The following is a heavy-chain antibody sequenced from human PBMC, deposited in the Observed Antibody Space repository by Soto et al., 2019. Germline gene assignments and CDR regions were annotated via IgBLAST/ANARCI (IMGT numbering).Heavy chain of an antibody. Sequence: LSLTCAVSGGSIDSGGYSWSWIRQPPGKGLEWIGYIYHIGTTDYNPSLKSRVTVSVDRSKNQVSLKLSSVTAADTAFYYCARYTGTYFDSWGQGTLVTVSS. CDR3: ARYTGTYFDS. V-gene: IGHV4-30-2*01. J-gene: IGHJ4*02. CDR1: GGSIDSGGYS. D-gene: IGHD1-26*01. CDR2: IYHIGTT.